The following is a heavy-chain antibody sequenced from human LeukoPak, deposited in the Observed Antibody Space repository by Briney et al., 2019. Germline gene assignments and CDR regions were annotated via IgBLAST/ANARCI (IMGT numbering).Heavy chain of an antibody. V-gene: IGHV3-11*04. CDR3: ARSRGHCTATTCYANFDS. D-gene: IGHD2-8*02. CDR1: RFTFSDNH. J-gene: IGHJ4*02. CDR2: MSSSGSFM. Sequence: GGSLRLSRAASRFTFSDNHMSWIRQAPGKGVEWVSYMSSSGSFMYYVGSVQGRFTVSRDNAKSSLYLQMDSLRADHTAVYYCARSRGHCTATTCYANFDSWGPGTLVTVSS.